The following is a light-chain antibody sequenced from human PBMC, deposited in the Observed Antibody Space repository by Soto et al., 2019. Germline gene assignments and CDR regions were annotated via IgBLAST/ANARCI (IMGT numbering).Light chain of an antibody. CDR3: ASYRSANTLVV. Sequence: QSVLTQPAAVSGSPGQSITISCTRTSRDIGNYNYVSWYQHHPGKAPKLMIYEVTSRPSGVSDRFSGSKSGMTASLTISGLQPEDEADYFCASYRSANTLVVFGTGTKVTVL. CDR2: EVT. J-gene: IGLJ1*01. V-gene: IGLV2-14*01. CDR1: SRDIGNYNY.